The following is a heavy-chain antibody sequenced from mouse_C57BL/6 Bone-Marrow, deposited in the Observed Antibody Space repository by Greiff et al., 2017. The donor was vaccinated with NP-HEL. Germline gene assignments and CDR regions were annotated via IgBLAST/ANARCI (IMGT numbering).Heavy chain of an antibody. CDR1: GFTFSSYA. CDR2: ISDGGSYT. V-gene: IGHV5-4*01. D-gene: IGHD2-5*01. J-gene: IGHJ3*01. CDR3: ARDGDSNFSWFAY. Sequence: EVNLVESGGGLVKPGGSLKLSCAASGFTFSSYAMSWVRQTPEKRLEWVATISDGGSYTYYPDNVKGRFTISRDNAKNNLYLQMSHLKSEDTAMYYCARDGDSNFSWFAYWGQGTLVTVSA.